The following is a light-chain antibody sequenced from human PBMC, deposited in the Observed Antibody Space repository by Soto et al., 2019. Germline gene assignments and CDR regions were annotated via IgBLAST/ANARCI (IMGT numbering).Light chain of an antibody. Sequence: DIQMTQSPSSLSASVGDRVTITCSASQDISSYLAWYQQKPGKVPKLLIYAASTLQSGVPSRFSGSGSGTDFTLTISSLQPEDVASYYCQKYNSAPKTFGQGTKVEIK. CDR2: AAS. J-gene: IGKJ1*01. CDR3: QKYNSAPKT. CDR1: QDISSY. V-gene: IGKV1-27*01.